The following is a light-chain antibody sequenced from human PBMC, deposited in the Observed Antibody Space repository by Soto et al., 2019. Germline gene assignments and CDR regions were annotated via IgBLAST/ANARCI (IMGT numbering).Light chain of an antibody. CDR2: EDS. J-gene: IGLJ2*01. CDR1: SSDVGNYNL. V-gene: IGLV2-23*01. CDR3: CSFAVGTTLL. Sequence: QSALTQPASVSGSPGQSITISCTGTSSDVGNYNLVSWYQHHPGKAPTLIIFEDSKRPSRISHRFSGSKSGNTASLTISGLQAEDEADYYCCSFAVGTTLLFGGGTKLTVL.